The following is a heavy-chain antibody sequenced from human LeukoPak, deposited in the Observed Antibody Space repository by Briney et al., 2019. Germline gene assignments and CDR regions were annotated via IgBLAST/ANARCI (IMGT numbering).Heavy chain of an antibody. D-gene: IGHD2-15*01. V-gene: IGHV3-23*01. J-gene: IGHJ4*02. CDR2: ISGSGGST. CDR1: GFTFSSYA. Sequence: GGSLRLSCAASGFTFSSYAMSWVRQAPGKGLEWVSAISGSGGSTYYADSVKGRFTISRDNSKNTLYLQMNSLRAEDTAVYYCAKDWPRYCSGGSCSGYWGQGTLVTISS. CDR3: AKDWPRYCSGGSCSGY.